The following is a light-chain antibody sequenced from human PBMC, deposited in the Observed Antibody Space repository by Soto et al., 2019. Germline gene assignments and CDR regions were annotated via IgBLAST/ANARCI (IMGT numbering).Light chain of an antibody. V-gene: IGKV1-5*03. J-gene: IGKJ1*01. CDR3: QHYNSYSEA. CDR1: QTISSW. Sequence: DIQMTQSPSTLSGSVGDRVTITCRASQTISSWLAWYQQKPGKAPKLLIYKASTLKSGVPSRFSGSGCGTEFTITISSLQHDDFATYYCQHYNSYSEAFGQGTKVELK. CDR2: KAS.